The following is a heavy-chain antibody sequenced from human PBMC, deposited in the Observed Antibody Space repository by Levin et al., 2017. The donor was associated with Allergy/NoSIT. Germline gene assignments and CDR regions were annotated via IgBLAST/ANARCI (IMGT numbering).Heavy chain of an antibody. CDR3: ARDIFLNFDILTGYNYYYYGMDV. CDR2: ISAYNGNT. J-gene: IGHJ6*02. V-gene: IGHV1-18*01. CDR1: GYTFTSYG. Sequence: ASVKVSCKASGYTFTSYGISWVRQAPGQGLEWMGWISAYNGNTNYAQKLQGRVTMTTDTSTSTAYMELRSLRSDDTAVYYCARDIFLNFDILTGYNYYYYGMDVWGQGTTVTVSS. D-gene: IGHD3-9*01.